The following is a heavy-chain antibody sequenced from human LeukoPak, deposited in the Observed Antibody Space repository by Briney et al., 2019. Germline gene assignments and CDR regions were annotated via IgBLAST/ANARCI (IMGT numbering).Heavy chain of an antibody. Sequence: KPSETLSLTCAVSGYSISSGYYWGWIRQPPGKGLEWIGSIYHSGSTYYNPSLKSRVTISVDTSKNQFSLKLSSVTAADTAVYYWARNRGSGSYVDYWGQGNLVTGSS. V-gene: IGHV4-38-2*01. CDR3: ARNRGSGSYVDY. D-gene: IGHD1-26*01. CDR1: GYSISSGYY. J-gene: IGHJ4*02. CDR2: IYHSGST.